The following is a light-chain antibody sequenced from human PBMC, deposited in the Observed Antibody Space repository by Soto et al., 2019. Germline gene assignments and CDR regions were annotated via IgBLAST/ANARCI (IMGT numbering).Light chain of an antibody. CDR1: SSDVGSYNL. V-gene: IGLV2-23*01. CDR3: CSYAGSSMV. CDR2: EGS. Sequence: QSALTQPDAVSGSPGQSITISCTGTSSDVGSYNLVSWYQQHPGKAPKLMIYEGSKRPSGVSNRFSGSKSGNTASLTISGLQAEDEADYYCCSYAGSSMVFGGGTKVTVL. J-gene: IGLJ2*01.